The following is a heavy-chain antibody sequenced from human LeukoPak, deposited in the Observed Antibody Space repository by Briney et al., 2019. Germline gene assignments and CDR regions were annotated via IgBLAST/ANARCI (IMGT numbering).Heavy chain of an antibody. Sequence: QPGGSLRLSCAASGFTFSCHAMSSVRQAPAKGLEWVSAFSGSGGSTYYADSVKGRFTISRDNSKNTLYLQMNSLRAEDTAVYYCAKGGYDFWSGYPRFDPWGQGTLVTVSS. V-gene: IGHV3-23*01. CDR3: AKGGYDFWSGYPRFDP. CDR1: GFTFSCHA. J-gene: IGHJ5*02. D-gene: IGHD3-3*01. CDR2: FSGSGGST.